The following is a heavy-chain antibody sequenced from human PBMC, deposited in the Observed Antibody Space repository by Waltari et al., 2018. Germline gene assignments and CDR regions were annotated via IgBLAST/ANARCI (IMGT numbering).Heavy chain of an antibody. D-gene: IGHD6-6*01. Sequence: EVQLLESGGGLVQPGGSLRLSCVASEFTFSTYAMNWVRQAPGKGLGWVAVISRHSADIYYADSVKGRFTISRDNSNNMLYLHMNSLGAEDTAFYHCAAMTVAVRPYFLHWGQGTRVTVSS. V-gene: IGHV3-23*01. CDR2: ISRHSADI. CDR1: EFTFSTYA. CDR3: AAMTVAVRPYFLH. J-gene: IGHJ1*01.